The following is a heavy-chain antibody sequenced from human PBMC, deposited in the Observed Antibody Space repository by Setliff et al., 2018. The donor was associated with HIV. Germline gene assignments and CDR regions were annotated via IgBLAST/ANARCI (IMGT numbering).Heavy chain of an antibody. D-gene: IGHD5-18*01. CDR3: ARVPRQLLKGAAAYFDY. J-gene: IGHJ4*02. Sequence: PSETLSLTCSVSGGFISSYYWNWIRQPAGKGLEWIGYIYYSGSTNYNPSLKSRVTISVDTSKNQFSLRLSSVTAADTAVYYCARVPRQLLKGAAAYFDYWGQGTLVTVSS. CDR2: IYYSGST. CDR1: GGFISSYY. V-gene: IGHV4-59*01.